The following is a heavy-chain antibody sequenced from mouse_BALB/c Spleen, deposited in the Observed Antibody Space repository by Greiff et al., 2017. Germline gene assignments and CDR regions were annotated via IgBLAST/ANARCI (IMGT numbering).Heavy chain of an antibody. V-gene: IGHV7-3*02. Sequence: EVHLVESGGGLVQPGGSLRLSCATSGFTFTDYYMSWVRQPPGKALEWLGFIRNKANGYTTEYSASVKGRFTISRDNSQSILYLQMNTLRAEDSATDYCARDSSGYYAMDYWGQGTSVTVSS. CDR1: GFTFTDYY. CDR2: IRNKANGYTT. D-gene: IGHD3-1*01. J-gene: IGHJ4*01. CDR3: ARDSSGYYAMDY.